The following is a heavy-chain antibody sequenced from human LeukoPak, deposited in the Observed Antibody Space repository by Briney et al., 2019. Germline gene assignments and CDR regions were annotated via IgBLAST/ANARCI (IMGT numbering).Heavy chain of an antibody. D-gene: IGHD4-17*01. V-gene: IGHV1-2*06. J-gene: IGHJ5*02. CDR3: SRSVRLDGPTGS. Sequence: ASVTVSCKASGYTFTGYYMHWVRQAPGQGLEWMGRINPNSGGTNYAQKFQGRVTITTDESTSTAYMELSSLRSEDTAVYYCSRSVRLDGPTGSWVQGTLVTVSS. CDR2: INPNSGGT. CDR1: GYTFTGYY.